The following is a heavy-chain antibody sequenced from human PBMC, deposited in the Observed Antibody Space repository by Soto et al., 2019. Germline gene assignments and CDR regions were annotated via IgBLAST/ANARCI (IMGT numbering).Heavy chain of an antibody. CDR3: AHGSCSSADCYPNPYLDY. J-gene: IGHJ4*02. D-gene: IGHD2-2*01. CDR1: GFSLSTTAEV. Sequence: QITLKESGPTLVKPTQTLTLTCTFSGFSLSTTAEVVGWIRQPPGKALEWLALIYWDDDERYSPSLKSRLTITKDTSKNQVVLTMTNVDAVDTATYYSAHGSCSSADCYPNPYLDYWGQGILVTVSS. V-gene: IGHV2-5*02. CDR2: IYWDDDE.